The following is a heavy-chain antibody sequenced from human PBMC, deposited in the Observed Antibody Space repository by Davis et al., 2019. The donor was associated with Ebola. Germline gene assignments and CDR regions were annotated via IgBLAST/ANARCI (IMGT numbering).Heavy chain of an antibody. CDR2: TRNKANSYST. CDR3: ARGSVGTAFRAFDI. Sequence: GESLKISCAASGFTLSDHYMDWVRQTPGMGLEWVARTRNKANSYSTEYAASVKGRFTISRDDSKNSHYLQMNSLETEDTAVYYCARGSVGTAFRAFDIWGQGTMVTVSS. D-gene: IGHD5-18*01. CDR1: GFTLSDHY. J-gene: IGHJ3*02. V-gene: IGHV3-72*01.